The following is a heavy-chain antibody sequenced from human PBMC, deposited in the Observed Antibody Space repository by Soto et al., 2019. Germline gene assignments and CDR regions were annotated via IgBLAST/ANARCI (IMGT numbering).Heavy chain of an antibody. CDR3: GKVLVGATGHTDSDS. Sequence: TLSLTCTVSGGSIYRSGYYWGWIRQPPGRGLEWIGNIDYNGVTYSNPSLKSRVTISRDTSKNQFSLKLTSVTAADTAPYYCGKVLVGATGHTDSDSWGPGTLVTVSS. V-gene: IGHV4-39*01. CDR1: GGSIYRSGYY. D-gene: IGHD2-15*01. J-gene: IGHJ4*02. CDR2: IDYNGVT.